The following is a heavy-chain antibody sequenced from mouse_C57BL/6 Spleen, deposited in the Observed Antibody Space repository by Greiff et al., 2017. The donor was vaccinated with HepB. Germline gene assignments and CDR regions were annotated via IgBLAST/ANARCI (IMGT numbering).Heavy chain of an antibody. J-gene: IGHJ2*01. V-gene: IGHV1-26*01. Sequence: EVQLQQSGPELVKPGASVKISCKASGYTFTDYYMNWVKQSHGKSLEWIGDINPNNGGTSYNQKFKGKATLTVDKSSSTAYMELRSLTSEDSAVYYCARLELGVFDYWGQGTTLTVSS. CDR1: GYTFTDYY. CDR2: INPNNGGT. CDR3: ARLELGVFDY. D-gene: IGHD4-1*01.